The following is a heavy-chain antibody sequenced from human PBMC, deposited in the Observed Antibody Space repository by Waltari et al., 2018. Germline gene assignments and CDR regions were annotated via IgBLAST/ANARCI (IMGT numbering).Heavy chain of an antibody. CDR1: GGSIRAYY. CDR3: ARMIEYRNSWDAFDV. CDR2: IYSDGST. V-gene: IGHV4-4*09. Sequence: QVQLQESGPGLVKPSETLSLTCTVSGGSIRAYYWNWIRQTPGKGLEWIGNIYSDGSTDYNPSLQSRINISIDTSKKEFSLKLSSVTAADTATYYCARMIEYRNSWDAFDVWGQGTMVTVSS. D-gene: IGHD6-6*01. J-gene: IGHJ3*01.